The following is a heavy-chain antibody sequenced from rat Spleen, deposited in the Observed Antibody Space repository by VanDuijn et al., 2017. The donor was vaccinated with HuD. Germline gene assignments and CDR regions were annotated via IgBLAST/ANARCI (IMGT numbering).Heavy chain of an antibody. J-gene: IGHJ4*01. CDR2: ISTGGGNT. Sequence: EVQLVESGGDLVQPGRSLKLSCAASGFTFSDYGVAWVRQAPTKGLEWIASISTGGGNTYYRDSVKGRFTISRDNAKNTLYLQMNSLRSEDTATYYCTRGYVMDAWGQGASVTVSS. CDR1: GFTFSDYG. V-gene: IGHV5S13*01. CDR3: TRGYVMDA.